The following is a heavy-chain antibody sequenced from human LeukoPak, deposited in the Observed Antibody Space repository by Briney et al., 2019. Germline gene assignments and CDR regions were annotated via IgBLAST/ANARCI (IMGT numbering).Heavy chain of an antibody. CDR2: IIPIFGTA. J-gene: IGHJ4*02. CDR3: ARDCSSTSCYTTIDY. Sequence: ASVKVSCKASGGTFSSYAISWVRQAPGQGLEWMGGIIPIFGTANYAQKFQGRVTITTDESTSTAYMELGSLRSDDTAVYYCARDCSSTSCYTTIDYWGQGTLVTVSS. D-gene: IGHD2-2*02. CDR1: GGTFSSYA. V-gene: IGHV1-69*05.